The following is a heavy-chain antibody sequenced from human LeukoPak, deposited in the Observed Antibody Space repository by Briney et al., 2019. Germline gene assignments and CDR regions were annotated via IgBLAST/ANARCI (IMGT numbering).Heavy chain of an antibody. Sequence: GGSLRLPCAASGHTFKHQAINWVRQAPGKGLEWGSGISGSDDSKYYADSVKGRFTISRDNSKNTLFLQMNSLSAEDTAVYYCAKDLDSGYYHFDHWGQGTLVTVSS. CDR1: GHTFKHQA. V-gene: IGHV3-23*01. J-gene: IGHJ4*02. CDR2: ISGSDDSK. CDR3: AKDLDSGYYHFDH. D-gene: IGHD5-12*01.